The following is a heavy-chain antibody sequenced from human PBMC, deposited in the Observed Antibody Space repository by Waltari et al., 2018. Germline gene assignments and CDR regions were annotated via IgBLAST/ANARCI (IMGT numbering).Heavy chain of an antibody. J-gene: IGHJ5*02. CDR3: TRDRVGYCSGGTCYSRWFDP. CDR2: FDPEYGEA. CDR1: EYSLTDSA. V-gene: IGHV1-24*01. D-gene: IGHD2-15*01. Sequence: QVQLVQSGAEVKKPGASVKVSCRVSEYSLTDSALPWVRQAPGKGLEWLGGFDPEYGEAVYAQEFQGRVTMTEDTSKDTAYIELSSLTYEDTAVYYCTRDRVGYCSGGTCYSRWFDPWGQGTLVTVSS.